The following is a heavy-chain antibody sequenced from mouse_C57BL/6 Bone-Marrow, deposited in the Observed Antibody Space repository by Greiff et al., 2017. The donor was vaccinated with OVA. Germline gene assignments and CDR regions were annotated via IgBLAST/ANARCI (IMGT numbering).Heavy chain of an antibody. Sequence: EVMLVESGGGLVQPGGSLSLSCAASGFTFTDYYMSWVRQPPGKALEWLGFIRNKANGYTTEYSASVKGRFTISRDNSQSILYLQMNALRAEDSATYFCARSPATVLAHWYFDVWGTGTTGTVSS. CDR1: GFTFTDYY. CDR2: IRNKANGYTT. J-gene: IGHJ1*03. V-gene: IGHV7-3*01. CDR3: ARSPATVLAHWYFDV. D-gene: IGHD1-1*01.